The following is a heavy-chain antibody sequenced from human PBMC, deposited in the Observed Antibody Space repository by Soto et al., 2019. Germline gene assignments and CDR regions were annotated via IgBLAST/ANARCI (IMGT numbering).Heavy chain of an antibody. V-gene: IGHV3-30-3*01. CDR3: ARAEDGPNDAFDI. CDR1: GFTFSTYA. Sequence: PGGSLRLSCAASGFTFSTYAMHWVRQAPGKGLEWVAVISYDGSNEYYGASVKGRFTISRDNSKNTLYLQMNSLRAEDTAVYYCARAEDGPNDAFDIWGQGTMVTVSS. J-gene: IGHJ3*02. CDR2: ISYDGSNE. D-gene: IGHD2-15*01.